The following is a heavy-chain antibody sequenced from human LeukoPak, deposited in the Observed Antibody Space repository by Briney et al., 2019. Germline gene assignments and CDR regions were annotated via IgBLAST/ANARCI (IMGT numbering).Heavy chain of an antibody. Sequence: PGGSLRLSCAASGFTFSSYAMSWVRQAPGKGLEWVSAISGSGGSTYYADSVKGRFTISRDNPKNTLYLQMNSLRAEDTAVYYCAKKSGSYRNFDYWGQGTLVTVSS. J-gene: IGHJ4*02. CDR2: ISGSGGST. V-gene: IGHV3-23*01. D-gene: IGHD1-26*01. CDR3: AKKSGSYRNFDY. CDR1: GFTFSSYA.